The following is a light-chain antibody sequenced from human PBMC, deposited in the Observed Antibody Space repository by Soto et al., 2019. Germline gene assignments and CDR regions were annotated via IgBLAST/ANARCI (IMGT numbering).Light chain of an antibody. J-gene: IGKJ1*01. V-gene: IGKV1-5*01. CDR1: QSISSW. CDR3: QQYNIYWT. CDR2: DAS. Sequence: DIQMTHSPSTLSASVGDIVTITCRASQSISSWLAWYQQKPGKAPKLLIYDASSLGSGVPSRFSGSGSGTEFTLTISSLQPDDFATYYCQQYNIYWTFGQGTKVDIK.